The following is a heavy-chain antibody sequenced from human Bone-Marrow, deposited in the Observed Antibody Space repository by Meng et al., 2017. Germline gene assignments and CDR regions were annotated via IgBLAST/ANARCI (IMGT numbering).Heavy chain of an antibody. CDR2: ISSSGSTI. V-gene: IGHV3-48*03. CDR1: GFTFSSYE. J-gene: IGHJ4*02. CDR3: AKKGDYSGRSMNDY. D-gene: IGHD1-26*01. Sequence: GESLKISCAASGFTFSSYEMNWVRQAPGKGLEWVSYISSSGSTIYYADSVKGRFTISRDNAKNSLYLQMNSLRAEDTAVYYCAKKGDYSGRSMNDYWGQGTLVTVSS.